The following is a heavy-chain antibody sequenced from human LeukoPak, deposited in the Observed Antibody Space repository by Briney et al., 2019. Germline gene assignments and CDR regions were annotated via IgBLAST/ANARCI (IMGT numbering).Heavy chain of an antibody. V-gene: IGHV3-64*01. CDR2: ISSNGGST. Sequence: QSGGSLRLSCAASGFTFGSYAMHWVRQAPGKGLEYVSAISSNGGSTYYANSVKGRFTISRDNSKNTLYLQMGSLRAEDMAMYYCARGYDSSGYPAAFDYWGQGTLVTVSS. J-gene: IGHJ4*02. CDR3: ARGYDSSGYPAAFDY. CDR1: GFTFGSYA. D-gene: IGHD3-22*01.